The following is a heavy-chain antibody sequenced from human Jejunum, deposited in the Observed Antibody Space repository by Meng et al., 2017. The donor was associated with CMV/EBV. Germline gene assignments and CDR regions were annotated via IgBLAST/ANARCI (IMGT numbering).Heavy chain of an antibody. D-gene: IGHD1-26*01. J-gene: IGHJ5*02. CDR3: ARESGSYYWFDP. CDR2: IYTSGST. Sequence: QVVWQGSGPGRVKSSETLSLTCFVSAGPISGYYWSWIRQPAGKGLEWIGRIYTSGSTHYNPSLKSRLTMSVDLAKNQISLKLSSVTAADTAVYYCARESGSYYWFDPWGQGTLVTVSS. V-gene: IGHV4-4*07. CDR1: AGPISGYY.